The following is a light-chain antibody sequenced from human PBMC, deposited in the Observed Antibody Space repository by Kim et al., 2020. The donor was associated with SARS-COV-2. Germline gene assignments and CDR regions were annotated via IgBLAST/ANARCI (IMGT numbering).Light chain of an antibody. Sequence: DIVMTQSPVTLSVSLGESASLSCRASRSVGSNLAWYQHKPGQAPRLLIFDTSKRATGVPARFSGSGSGTLFTLTISDLQSEDFAFYYCQQYMNWPPYTFGQGTKLEI. CDR2: DTS. CDR1: RSVGSN. V-gene: IGKV3-15*01. CDR3: QQYMNWPPYT. J-gene: IGKJ2*01.